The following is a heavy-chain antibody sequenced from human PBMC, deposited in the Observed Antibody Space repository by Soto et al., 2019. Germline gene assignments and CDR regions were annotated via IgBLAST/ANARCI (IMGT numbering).Heavy chain of an antibody. V-gene: IGHV1-69*13. CDR1: GGTFSSYA. Sequence: SVKVSCKASGGTFSSYAISWVRQAPGQGLEWMGGIIPIFGTANYAQKFQGRVTITADESTSTAYMELSSLRSEDTAVYYCARCITTVRGVITPIYYYYYGMDVWGQGTKVTVS. CDR3: ARCITTVRGVITPIYYYYYGMDV. CDR2: IIPIFGTA. D-gene: IGHD3-10*01. J-gene: IGHJ6*02.